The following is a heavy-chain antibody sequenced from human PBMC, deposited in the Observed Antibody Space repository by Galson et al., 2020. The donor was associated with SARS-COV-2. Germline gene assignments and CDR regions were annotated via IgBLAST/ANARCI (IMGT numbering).Heavy chain of an antibody. Sequence: SETLSLTCTVSAYSISSGYYWGWIRQHQGKGRGEIGSIYNSGTTHYNPSLRSRVTISVDTTQHQFSLKLTSVTAADTAVYYCARILYYWGQGTLVTVSS. J-gene: IGHJ4*02. CDR2: IYNSGTT. CDR1: AYSISSGYY. V-gene: IGHV4-38-2*02. CDR3: ARILYY.